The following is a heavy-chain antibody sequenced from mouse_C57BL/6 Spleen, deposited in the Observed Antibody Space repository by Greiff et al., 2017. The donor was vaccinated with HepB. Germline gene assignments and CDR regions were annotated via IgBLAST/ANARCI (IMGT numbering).Heavy chain of an antibody. CDR1: GYTFTDYY. CDR3: SLGGITTVVGPYWYFDV. Sequence: EVQLQQSGPELVKPGASVKISCKASGYTFTDYYMNWVKQSHGKSLEWIGDINPNNGGTSYNQKFKGKATLTVDKSSSTAYMELRSLTSEDSAVYYGSLGGITTVVGPYWYFDVWGTGTTVTVSS. V-gene: IGHV1-26*01. CDR2: INPNNGGT. D-gene: IGHD1-1*01. J-gene: IGHJ1*03.